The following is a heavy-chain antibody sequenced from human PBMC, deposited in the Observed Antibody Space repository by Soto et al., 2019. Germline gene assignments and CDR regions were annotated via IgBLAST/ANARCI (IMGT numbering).Heavy chain of an antibody. V-gene: IGHV1-3*01. CDR2: INAGNGNT. CDR1: GYTFTSYA. J-gene: IGHJ4*02. Sequence: ASVKVSCKASGYTFTSYAMHWVRQAPGQRLEWMGWINAGNGNTKYSQKFQGRVTITRDTSASTAYMELSSLRSEDTAVYYCARDQVSVWLFDYWGKGTLVTVSS. CDR3: ARDQVSVWLFDY. D-gene: IGHD6-19*01.